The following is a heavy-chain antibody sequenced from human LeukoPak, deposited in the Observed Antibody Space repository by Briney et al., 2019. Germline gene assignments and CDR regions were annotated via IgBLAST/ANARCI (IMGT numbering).Heavy chain of an antibody. D-gene: IGHD3-22*01. CDR1: GDSITGFD. Sequence: PSETLSLTCSVSGDSITGFDWSWVRQPAGKGLEWIGRIYSNEHTYSNPSLRGRVTISVDKSRNLVSLRLSSVAAADTGVYYCARDRGIGIVESRAAFDLWGQGTMVTVSS. J-gene: IGHJ3*01. CDR2: IYSNEHT. CDR3: ARDRGIGIVESRAAFDL. V-gene: IGHV4-4*07.